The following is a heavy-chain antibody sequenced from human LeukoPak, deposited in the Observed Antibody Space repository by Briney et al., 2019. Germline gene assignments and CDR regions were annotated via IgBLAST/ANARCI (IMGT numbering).Heavy chain of an antibody. CDR1: GGSISSSGYY. CDR3: ARHPPSYYDY. Sequence: SETLSLTCTVSGGSISSSGYYWGWTRQPPGKGLEWIGSIYYSGSTYYNPSLKSRVTISLDTSKNQFSLKLTSVTAADTAMYYCARHPPSYYDYWGQGTLVTVS. CDR2: IYYSGST. J-gene: IGHJ4*02. V-gene: IGHV4-39*01. D-gene: IGHD3-10*01.